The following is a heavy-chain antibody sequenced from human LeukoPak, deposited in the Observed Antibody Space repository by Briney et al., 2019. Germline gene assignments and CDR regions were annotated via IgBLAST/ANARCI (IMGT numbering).Heavy chain of an antibody. V-gene: IGHV3-30*02. J-gene: IGHJ4*02. D-gene: IGHD2-2*01. Sequence: GGSLRLSCTASGFTFSSFGMYWGWQAPGKGLEWLAFINYDGTSKYYVDSVRGRFTISRYNYDNTMYLQMRSLIIDDTAVYYCAKRVFCDCDSSSYCARPLDSWGQGSLVTVSS. CDR3: AKRVFCDCDSSSYCARPLDS. CDR2: INYDGTSK. CDR1: GFTFSSFG.